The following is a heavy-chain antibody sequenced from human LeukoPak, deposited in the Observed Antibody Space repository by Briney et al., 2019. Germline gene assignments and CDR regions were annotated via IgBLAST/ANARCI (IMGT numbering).Heavy chain of an antibody. J-gene: IGHJ5*02. CDR1: GYNFTTYA. V-gene: IGHV7-4-1*02. Sequence: GASVKVSCKASGYNFTTYAINWVRQAPGQGLEWMGWINTNTGNPMYAQDFTGRFVFSLDTSVSTAYLQISSLKAEDTAVYYCARLSQYQLLSRWGAWFDPWGQGTLVTVSS. CDR3: ARLSQYQLLSRWGAWFDP. D-gene: IGHD3-10*01. CDR2: INTNTGNP.